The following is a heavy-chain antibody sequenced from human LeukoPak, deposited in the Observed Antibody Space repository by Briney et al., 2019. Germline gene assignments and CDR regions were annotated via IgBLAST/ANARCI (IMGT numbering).Heavy chain of an antibody. D-gene: IGHD4-17*01. Sequence: PGGSLRLSCAASGFTFSSYSMNWVRQAPGKGLEWVSSISSSSSYIYYADSVKGRFTISRDNAKNSLYLQMNSLRAEDTAVYYYARVPPYMTTVTTLDYWGQGTLVTVSS. J-gene: IGHJ4*02. CDR2: ISSSSSYI. CDR3: ARVPPYMTTVTTLDY. CDR1: GFTFSSYS. V-gene: IGHV3-21*01.